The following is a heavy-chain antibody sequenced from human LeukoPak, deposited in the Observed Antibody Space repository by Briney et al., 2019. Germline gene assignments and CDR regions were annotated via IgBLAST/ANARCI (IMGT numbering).Heavy chain of an antibody. J-gene: IGHJ6*03. D-gene: IGHD2-2*02. V-gene: IGHV4-34*01. Sequence: PSETLSLTCAVYGGSFSGYYWSWIRQPPGKGLEWIGEINHSGSTNYNPSLKSRVTISVDTSKNQFSLKLSSVTAADTAVYYCARRRYCSTTSCYTGPSRFYYYYYMDVWGKGTTVTVSS. CDR2: INHSGST. CDR1: GGSFSGYY. CDR3: ARRRYCSTTSCYTGPSRFYYYYYMDV.